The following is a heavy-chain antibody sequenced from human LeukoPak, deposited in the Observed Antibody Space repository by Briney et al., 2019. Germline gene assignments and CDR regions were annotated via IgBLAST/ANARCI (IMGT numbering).Heavy chain of an antibody. J-gene: IGHJ6*04. CDR3: AELGITMIGGV. CDR1: EFTFSTYW. Sequence: GGSLRLSCAASEFTFSTYWMSWVRQAPGKGLEWVSYISSSGSTIYYADSVKGRFTISRDNAKNSLYLQMNSLRAEDTAVYHCAELGITMIGGVWGKGTTVTISS. D-gene: IGHD3-10*02. V-gene: IGHV3-48*04. CDR2: ISSSGSTI.